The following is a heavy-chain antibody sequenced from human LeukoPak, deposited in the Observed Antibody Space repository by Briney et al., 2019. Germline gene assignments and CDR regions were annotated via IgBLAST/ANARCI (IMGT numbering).Heavy chain of an antibody. D-gene: IGHD3-22*01. CDR1: GYTFTSYY. V-gene: IGHV1-46*01. CDR3: AREVPYDSSRYYQPLDY. Sequence: ASVKVSCKASGYTFTSYYMHWVRQAPGQGLEWMGIINPSGGSTSYAQKFQGRVTMTRDTSTSTVYMELSSLRSEDTAVYYCAREVPYDSSRYYQPLDYWGQGTLVTVSS. CDR2: INPSGGST. J-gene: IGHJ4*02.